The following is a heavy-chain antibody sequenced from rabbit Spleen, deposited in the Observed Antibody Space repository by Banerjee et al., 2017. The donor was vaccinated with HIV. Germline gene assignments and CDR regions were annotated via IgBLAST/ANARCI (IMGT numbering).Heavy chain of an antibody. J-gene: IGHJ4*01. Sequence: QEQLVESGGGLVKPGASLTLTCKASGFSFSNKAVMCWVRQAPGKGLEWIACINAVTGKAVYASWAKGRITFSRHNAQNTLYLQLSSLTAADTATYFCVRDQAGDADYGPYYLNLWGPGTLVTVS. CDR1: GFSFSNKAV. CDR3: VRDQAGDADYGPYYLNL. D-gene: IGHD2-1*01. CDR2: INAVTGKA. V-gene: IGHV1S45*01.